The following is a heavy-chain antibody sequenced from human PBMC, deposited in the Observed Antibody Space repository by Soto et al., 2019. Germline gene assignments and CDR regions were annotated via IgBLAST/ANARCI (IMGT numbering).Heavy chain of an antibody. CDR2: IIPVFGIP. CDR3: ARERSVGYCITTTCPKPFYYYAMDV. CDR1: GGTFTNYA. D-gene: IGHD2-2*01. J-gene: IGHJ6*02. Sequence: ASVKVSCKASGGTFTNYAFSWVRQAPGQGLEWMGGIIPVFGIPDYAQKFQGRVTITADESTRTASMELSSLRSDDTAVYYCARERSVGYCITTTCPKPFYYYAMDVWGQGTTVTVSS. V-gene: IGHV1-69*13.